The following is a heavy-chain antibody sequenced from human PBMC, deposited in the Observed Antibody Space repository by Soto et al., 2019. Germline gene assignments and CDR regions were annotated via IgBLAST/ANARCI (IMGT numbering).Heavy chain of an antibody. Sequence: TGGSLRLSCAASGCSFSSYAMSWVRQAPGKGLEWVSAISGSGGSTYYADSVKGRFTISRDNSKNTLYLQMNSLRAEDTAVYYCAQGFYDFWRGYQYYLYYWGQGTLVTVS. CDR2: ISGSGGST. CDR3: AQGFYDFWRGYQYYLYY. CDR1: GCSFSSYA. V-gene: IGHV3-23*01. J-gene: IGHJ4*02. D-gene: IGHD3-3*01.